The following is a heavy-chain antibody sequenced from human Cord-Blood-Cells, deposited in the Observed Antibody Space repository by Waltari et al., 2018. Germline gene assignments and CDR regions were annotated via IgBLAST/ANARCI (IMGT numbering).Heavy chain of an antibody. Sequence: QVQLQESGPGLVKPSETLSLTCTVSGGSLSSYYWSWTRQPPGKGLEWIGYIYYSGSTNYNPSLKSRVTISVDTSKNQFSLKLSSVTAADTAVYYCARHVGGSSTSCYDYWGQGTLVTVSS. D-gene: IGHD2-2*01. J-gene: IGHJ4*02. CDR2: IYYSGST. V-gene: IGHV4-59*08. CDR3: ARHVGGSSTSCYDY. CDR1: GGSLSSYY.